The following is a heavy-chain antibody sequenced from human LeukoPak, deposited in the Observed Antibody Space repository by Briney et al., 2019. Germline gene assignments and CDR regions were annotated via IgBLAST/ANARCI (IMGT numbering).Heavy chain of an antibody. CDR3: ARVVTMVRGGDWFDP. Sequence: HWASVKVSCKASGYTFTSYGVSWVRQAPGQGLEWMGWISAYNGNTNYAQKLQGRVTMTTDTSTSTAYMELRSLRSDDTAVYYCARVVTMVRGGDWFDPWGQGTLVTVSS. D-gene: IGHD3-10*01. J-gene: IGHJ5*02. CDR1: GYTFTSYG. CDR2: ISAYNGNT. V-gene: IGHV1-18*01.